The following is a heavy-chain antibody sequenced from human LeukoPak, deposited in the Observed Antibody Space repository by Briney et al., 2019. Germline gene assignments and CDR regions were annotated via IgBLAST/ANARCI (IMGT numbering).Heavy chain of an antibody. CDR2: FYTTGTT. D-gene: IGHD3-10*01. J-gene: IGHJ4*02. CDR3: ARVNFHGSGTYYYDY. V-gene: IGHV4-4*07. CDR1: GVSIYSYY. Sequence: PSETLSLTCTVSGVSIYSYYWSWIRQPAGKGLEWIGRFYTTGTTNYNPSLKSRVIMSVDTSKNQFSLKLSSVTAADTAVYYCARVNFHGSGTYYYDYWGQGTLVTVSS.